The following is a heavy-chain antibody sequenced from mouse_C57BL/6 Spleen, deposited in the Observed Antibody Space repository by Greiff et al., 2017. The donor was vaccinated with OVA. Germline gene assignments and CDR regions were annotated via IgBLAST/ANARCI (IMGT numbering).Heavy chain of an antibody. D-gene: IGHD3-2*02. CDR3: ASSPDSSGYVWFAY. J-gene: IGHJ3*01. CDR2: ISYSGST. V-gene: IGHV3-8*01. Sequence: EVKLVESGPGLAKPSQTLSLTSDYWNWIRKFPGNKLEYMGYISYSGSTYYNPSLNSRISITRDTSKNQYYLQLNSVTTEDTATYYCASSPDSSGYVWFAYWGQGTLVTVSA. CDR1: SDY.